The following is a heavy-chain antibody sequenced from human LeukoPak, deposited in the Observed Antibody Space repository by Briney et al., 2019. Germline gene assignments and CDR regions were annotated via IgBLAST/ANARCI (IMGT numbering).Heavy chain of an antibody. CDR2: IFDSGST. Sequence: SETLSLTXTVSGGSISSGSYYWSWIGQPPGKGLQWIGYIFDSGSTNYNPSLKSRVTISVDTSKNQFSLKLSSVTAADTAVYYRARAQHYDILTLDYWGQGTLVTVSS. CDR3: ARAQHYDILTLDY. V-gene: IGHV4-61*01. J-gene: IGHJ4*02. CDR1: GGSISSGSYY. D-gene: IGHD3-9*01.